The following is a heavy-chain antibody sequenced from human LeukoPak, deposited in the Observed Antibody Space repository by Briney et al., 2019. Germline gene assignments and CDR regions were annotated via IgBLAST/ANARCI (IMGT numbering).Heavy chain of an antibody. J-gene: IGHJ6*03. D-gene: IGHD2-15*01. V-gene: IGHV3-21*01. CDR2: ISSSSSYI. Sequence: PGGTLRLSCAASGFTFSSYSMNWVRQAPGKGLEWVSSISSSSSYIYYADSVKGRFTISSDNAKSSLYLQMNSLRAEDTAVYYCARVECSGGSCYLSDYYYYYMDVWGKGTTVTVSS. CDR1: GFTFSSYS. CDR3: ARVECSGGSCYLSDYYYYYMDV.